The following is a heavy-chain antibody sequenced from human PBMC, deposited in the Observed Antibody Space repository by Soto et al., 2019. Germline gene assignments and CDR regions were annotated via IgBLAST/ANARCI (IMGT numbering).Heavy chain of an antibody. V-gene: IGHV3-11*01. CDR1: GFTFSDYY. Sequence: QVQLVESGGGLVKPGGSLRLSCVASGFTFSDYYTSWIRQAPGQGLEWVSYITSRGSPIYNADSVKGRFTISRDNAKNSLYLQMNSLRAEDTAVYFCARPRMPDIVVVPASDAFDIWGQGTRVTVSS. J-gene: IGHJ3*02. CDR2: ITSRGSPI. CDR3: ARPRMPDIVVVPASDAFDI. D-gene: IGHD2-2*01.